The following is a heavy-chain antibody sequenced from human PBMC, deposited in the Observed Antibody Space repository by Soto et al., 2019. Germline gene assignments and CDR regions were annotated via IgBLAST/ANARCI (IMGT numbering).Heavy chain of an antibody. J-gene: IGHJ6*02. Sequence: EVQLVESGGGLVQPGGSLRLSCAASGFTFTTYSMNWVRQAPGKGLEWISYISSSSTTIYYADSVKGRFTISRDSAKNSLFLQMNSLRDEDTAIYYCARHSRARSDTCYTDYYFGLDVWGQGTTITVSS. CDR1: GFTFTTYS. D-gene: IGHD2-2*02. CDR2: ISSSSTTI. V-gene: IGHV3-48*02. CDR3: ARHSRARSDTCYTDYYFGLDV.